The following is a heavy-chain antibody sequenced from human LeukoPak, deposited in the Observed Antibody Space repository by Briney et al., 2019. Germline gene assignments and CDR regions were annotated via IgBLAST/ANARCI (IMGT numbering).Heavy chain of an antibody. CDR1: GFTFSDHY. Sequence: GGSLRLSCAVSGFTFSDHYMDWVSQAPGKGLEWVGRSRNKANSYTTEYAASVKGRFTISRDDSKNSLYLQMNSLKTEDTALYYCARGGRGSPFDYWGQGTLVTVSS. V-gene: IGHV3-72*01. CDR2: SRNKANSYTT. J-gene: IGHJ4*02. CDR3: ARGGRGSPFDY. D-gene: IGHD1-1*01.